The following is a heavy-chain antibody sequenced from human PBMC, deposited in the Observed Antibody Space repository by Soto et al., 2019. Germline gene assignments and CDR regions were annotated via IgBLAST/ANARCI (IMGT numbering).Heavy chain of an antibody. J-gene: IGHJ3*01. V-gene: IGHV3-23*01. D-gene: IGHD1-26*01. CDR1: GFTFSSYA. CDR3: ADLLGATTLTYSVV. Sequence: GGSLRLSCAASGFTFSSYAMSWVRQAPGKGLEWVSAISGSGGSTYYADSVKGRFTISRDNSKNTLYLQMNSLRAEDTAVYYCADLLGATTLTYSVVWGQGTMVTVSS. CDR2: ISGSGGST.